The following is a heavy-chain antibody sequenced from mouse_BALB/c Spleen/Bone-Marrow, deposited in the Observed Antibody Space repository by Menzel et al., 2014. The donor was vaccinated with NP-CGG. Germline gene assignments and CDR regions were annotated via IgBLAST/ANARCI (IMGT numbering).Heavy chain of an antibody. CDR3: ARDVGYGNYFVY. D-gene: IGHD2-10*02. Sequence: DVQLQESGGGLVQPGDSLRLSCATSGFTFSDFYMEWVRQPPGKRLEWIAASRNKAKYYTTEYSASVKGRFIVSRDTSQSALYLQMNALRAEDTAIYYCARDVGYGNYFVYWGQGTLVTVSA. J-gene: IGHJ3*01. V-gene: IGHV7-1*02. CDR1: GFTFSDFY. CDR2: SRNKAKYYTT.